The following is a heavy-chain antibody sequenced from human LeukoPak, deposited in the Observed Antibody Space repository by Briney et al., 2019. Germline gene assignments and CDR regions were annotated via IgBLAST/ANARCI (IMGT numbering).Heavy chain of an antibody. CDR3: AGNNDRGYPEFDY. J-gene: IGHJ4*02. V-gene: IGHV4-59*01. D-gene: IGHD1-1*01. Sequence: KPSETLSLTCTVSGGSISSYYWSWIRQPPGKGLEWIGYIYYSGSTNYNPSLKSRVTISVDTSKNQFSLKLSSVTAADTAVYYCAGNNDRGYPEFDYWGQGTLVTVSS. CDR1: GGSISSYY. CDR2: IYYSGST.